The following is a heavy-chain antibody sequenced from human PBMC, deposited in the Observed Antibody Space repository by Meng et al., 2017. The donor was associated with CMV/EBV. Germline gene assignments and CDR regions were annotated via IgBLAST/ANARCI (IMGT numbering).Heavy chain of an antibody. J-gene: IGHJ4*02. CDR1: GYTCTRYY. D-gene: IGHD5-18*01. Sequence: GYTCTRYYMHWVRQAPGKGLEWMGIINPSGGSTSYAQKFQGRVTMTRDTSTSTVYMELSSLRSEDTAVYYCARVDVDTAMDEEGFDYWGQGTLVTVSS. V-gene: IGHV1-46*01. CDR2: INPSGGST. CDR3: ARVDVDTAMDEEGFDY.